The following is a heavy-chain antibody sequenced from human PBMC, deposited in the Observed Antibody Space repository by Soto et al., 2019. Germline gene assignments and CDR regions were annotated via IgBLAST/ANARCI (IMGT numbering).Heavy chain of an antibody. CDR3: AGEGVRGMDV. Sequence: QVQLVQSGAEVKKPGASVKVSCKASGYTFTSYDINWVRQATGQGLEWMGWMNPNSGNTGYAQKFQGRITMTRNTSIRTAYMQLRSLRSAATAVYSCAGEGVRGMDVWGQGTTVTVSS. CDR2: MNPNSGNT. V-gene: IGHV1-8*01. D-gene: IGHD3-10*01. J-gene: IGHJ6*02. CDR1: GYTFTSYD.